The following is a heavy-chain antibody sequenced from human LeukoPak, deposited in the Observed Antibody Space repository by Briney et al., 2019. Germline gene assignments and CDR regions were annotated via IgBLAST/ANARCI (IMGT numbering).Heavy chain of an antibody. CDR2: ISSSSSYI. Sequence: NSGGSLRLSCAASGFTFSSYSMNWVRQAPGKGLEWVSSISSSSSYIYYADSVKGRFTISRDNAKNSLYLQMNSLRAEDTALYYCAKDIFTMVRGVVDYWGQGTLVTVSS. CDR3: AKDIFTMVRGVVDY. CDR1: GFTFSSYS. D-gene: IGHD3-10*01. J-gene: IGHJ4*02. V-gene: IGHV3-21*04.